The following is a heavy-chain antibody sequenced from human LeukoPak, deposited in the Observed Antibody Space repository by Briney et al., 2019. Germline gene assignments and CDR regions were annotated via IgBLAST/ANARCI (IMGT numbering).Heavy chain of an antibody. J-gene: IGHJ3*02. D-gene: IGHD6-13*01. V-gene: IGHV3-30-3*01. CDR2: ISYDGSNK. CDR1: GFTFSSYA. CDR3: ARESGIFGQQLARSDAFDI. Sequence: PGGSLRLSCAASGFTFSSYAMHWVRQAPGKGLEWVAVISYDGSNKYYADSVKGRFTISRDNSKNTLYLQMNSLRAEDTAVYYCARESGIFGQQLARSDAFDIWGQGTMVTVSS.